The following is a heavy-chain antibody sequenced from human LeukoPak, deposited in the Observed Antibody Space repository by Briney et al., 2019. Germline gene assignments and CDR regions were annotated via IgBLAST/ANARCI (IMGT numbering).Heavy chain of an antibody. D-gene: IGHD6-19*01. CDR3: ARDRGWQIAVAGTYYFDY. CDR1: GFTFSSYW. J-gene: IGHJ4*02. CDR2: IKQDGSEK. Sequence: GGSLRLSCAASGFTFSSYWISWVRQAPGKGLEWVANIKQDGSEKDYLDSVKGRFTISRDNAKNSLYLQMNSLRAEDTAVYYCARDRGWQIAVAGTYYFDYWGQGTLVIVSS. V-gene: IGHV3-7*04.